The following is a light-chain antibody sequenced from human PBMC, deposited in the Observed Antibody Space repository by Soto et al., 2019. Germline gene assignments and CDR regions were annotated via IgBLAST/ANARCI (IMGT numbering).Light chain of an antibody. CDR1: QSLLHSNGYNY. J-gene: IGKJ1*01. CDR2: LGS. CDR3: MQALQTPPT. Sequence: DIVMTQSPLSLPVTPGEPASISCRSSQSLLHSNGYNYLDWYLQKPGQSPQLLIYLGSNRASGGPDRFRGRGLGTNFTLKNSRVEAEDVGVYYCMQALQTPPTFGQGTKVEIK. V-gene: IGKV2-28*01.